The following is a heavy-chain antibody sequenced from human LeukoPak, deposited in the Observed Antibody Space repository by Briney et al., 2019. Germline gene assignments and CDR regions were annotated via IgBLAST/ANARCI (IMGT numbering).Heavy chain of an antibody. V-gene: IGHV3-53*01. J-gene: IGHJ4*02. Sequence: GGSLRLSCAASGFTVSSNYMTWVRQAPGKGLKWVSVIYSGGSTYYADSVKGRFTISRDNSKNTLYLQMNSLRAEDTAVYYCARATASRFDYWGQGTLVTVSS. D-gene: IGHD4-17*01. CDR3: ARATASRFDY. CDR2: IYSGGST. CDR1: GFTVSSNY.